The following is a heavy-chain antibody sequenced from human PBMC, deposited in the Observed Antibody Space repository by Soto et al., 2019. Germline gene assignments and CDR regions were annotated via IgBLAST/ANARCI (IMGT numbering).Heavy chain of an antibody. J-gene: IGHJ6*01. CDR1: GYTFASCC. Sequence: GVSVKVSWDASGYTFASCCISWVQQAHGKGLEWMGWISAYNGNTNYAQKLQGRVTMTTDTSTSTAYMELRSLRSDDTAVYHCARGRDCRGVICYYYGMDVRGQGTTVTVSS. V-gene: IGHV1-18*01. CDR2: ISAYNGNT. CDR3: ARGRDCRGVICYYYGMDV. D-gene: IGHD3-10*01.